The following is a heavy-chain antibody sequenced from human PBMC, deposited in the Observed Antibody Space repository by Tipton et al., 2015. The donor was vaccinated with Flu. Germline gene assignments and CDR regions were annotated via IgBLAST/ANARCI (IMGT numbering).Heavy chain of an antibody. V-gene: IGHV3-74*01. Sequence: GSLRLSCAASGFRFSDHWMHWVRQAPGKGLVWVARISRDGSDTIYADSVRGRFIISRDNSKNALYLLINSLRVEDTAVYYCAKDGWDTSGWYPFDYWGQGTLVTVSS. D-gene: IGHD6-19*01. CDR2: ISRDGSDT. J-gene: IGHJ4*02. CDR3: AKDGWDTSGWYPFDY. CDR1: GFRFSDHW.